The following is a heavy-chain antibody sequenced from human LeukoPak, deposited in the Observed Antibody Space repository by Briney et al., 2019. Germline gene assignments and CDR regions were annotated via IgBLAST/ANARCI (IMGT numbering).Heavy chain of an antibody. CDR3: ARGKPIAYYYDSSGQRGDY. CDR2: INPNSGGT. Sequence: ASVKVSCKASGYTFTGYYMHWVRQAPGQGLEWMGRINPNSGGTNYAQKFQGRVTMTRDTSIRSAYMELSRLRTDDTAVYYCARGKPIAYYYDSSGQRGDYWGQGTLVTVSS. CDR1: GYTFTGYY. D-gene: IGHD3-22*01. V-gene: IGHV1-2*06. J-gene: IGHJ4*02.